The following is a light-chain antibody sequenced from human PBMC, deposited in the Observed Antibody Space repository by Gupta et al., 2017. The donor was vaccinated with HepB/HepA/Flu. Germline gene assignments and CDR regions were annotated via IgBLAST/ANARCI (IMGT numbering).Light chain of an antibody. CDR3: QQYNNWPPLT. J-gene: IGKJ4*01. V-gene: IGKV3-15*01. CDR1: QSVSSN. CDR2: GAS. Sequence: EIVMTQSPATLSVSPGERATLSCRASQSVSSNLAWYQQKPGQPPRLLIYGASTRATGIPARFSGSGSGTEFTLTISSLQYEDFAVYYCQQYNNWPPLTFGGGTKVEIK.